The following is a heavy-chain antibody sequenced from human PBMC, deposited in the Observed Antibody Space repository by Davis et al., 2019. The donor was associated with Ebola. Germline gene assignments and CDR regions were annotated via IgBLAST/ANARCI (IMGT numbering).Heavy chain of an antibody. CDR1: GYSFTTYW. CDR3: ARPVTSRDYYYYGMDV. V-gene: IGHV5-51*01. D-gene: IGHD3-16*02. CDR2: IFPGDSDT. Sequence: PGGSLRLSCKASGYSFTTYWIVWVRQMPGKGLECMGIIFPGDSDTRYSPSFQGQVTISTDKSISTAYLQWSSLKATDTAMYYCARPVTSRDYYYYGMDVWGKGTTVTVSS. J-gene: IGHJ6*04.